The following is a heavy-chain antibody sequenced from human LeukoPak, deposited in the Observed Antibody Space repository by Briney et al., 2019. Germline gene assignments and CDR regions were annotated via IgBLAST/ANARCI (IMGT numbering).Heavy chain of an antibody. CDR3: ARFGYSGWNLEY. CDR2: INQGGSVK. J-gene: IGHJ4*02. CDR1: GFIFRDFW. Sequence: GGSLRLSCAASGFIFRDFWMTWVRQAPGKGLEWVANINQGGSVKYYVDSVKGRFTISRDDAKSSLYVQMNSLRDEDTAVYYCARFGYSGWNLEYWGQGTLVTVSS. V-gene: IGHV3-7*01. D-gene: IGHD5-12*01.